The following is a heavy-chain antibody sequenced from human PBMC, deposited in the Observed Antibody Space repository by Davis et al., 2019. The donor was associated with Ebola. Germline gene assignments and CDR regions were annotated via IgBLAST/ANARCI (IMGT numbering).Heavy chain of an antibody. CDR3: ARELDWFDP. CDR1: GGSFSGYY. Sequence: MPSETLSLTCTVHGGSFSGYYWSWIRQPPGKGLEWIGEMDHSGSTNYNPSLKSRVTISVDTSKNQFSLKLSSVTAADTAVYYCARELDWFDPWGQGTLVTVSS. D-gene: IGHD2-2*03. CDR2: MDHSGST. J-gene: IGHJ5*02. V-gene: IGHV4-34*01.